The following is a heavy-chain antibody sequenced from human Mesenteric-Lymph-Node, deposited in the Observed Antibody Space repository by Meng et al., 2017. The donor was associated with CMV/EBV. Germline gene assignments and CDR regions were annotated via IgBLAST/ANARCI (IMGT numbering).Heavy chain of an antibody. CDR3: ARDSYGMDV. CDR1: GFALYNYA. CDR2: ISYGGSDD. Sequence: GESLKISCAASGFALYNYAMHWVRQAPGKGLEWVAIISYGGSDDFADSVKGRFTISRDNGKNTLILQINNLRAEDTAVYYCARDSYGMDVWGQGTTVTVSS. V-gene: IGHV3-30*04. J-gene: IGHJ6*02.